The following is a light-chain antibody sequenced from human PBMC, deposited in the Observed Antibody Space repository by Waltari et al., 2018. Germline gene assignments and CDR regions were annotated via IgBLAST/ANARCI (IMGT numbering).Light chain of an antibody. Sequence: VLTQSPGTLPLSPGERATLSCRARQSVNSGYLAWYQQKPGQAPRLLIYGTSSRATGIPDRFSGSGSGTEFTLTSSRLEPEDFAVYYCQQYGPTFGPGTKVEIK. CDR3: QQYGPT. J-gene: IGKJ3*01. CDR1: QSVNSGY. CDR2: GTS. V-gene: IGKV3-20*01.